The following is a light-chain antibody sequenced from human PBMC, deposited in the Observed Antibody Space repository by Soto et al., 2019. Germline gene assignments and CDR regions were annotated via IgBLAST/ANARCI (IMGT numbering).Light chain of an antibody. Sequence: QSVLTQPPSVSGAPGQRVTISCTGSSSNIGAGYDVHWYQQLPGTAPKLLIYANNNRPSGVPDRFAGSKSGTSVSLAIAGLQSDDEAHYYCQSYDSSLSGYVFGTGTKVTVL. CDR2: ANN. CDR1: SSNIGAGYD. V-gene: IGLV1-40*01. CDR3: QSYDSSLSGYV. J-gene: IGLJ1*01.